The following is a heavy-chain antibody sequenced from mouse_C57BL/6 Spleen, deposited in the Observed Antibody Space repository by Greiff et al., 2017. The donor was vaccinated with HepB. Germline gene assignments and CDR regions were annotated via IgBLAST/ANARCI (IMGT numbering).Heavy chain of an antibody. V-gene: IGHV5-9-1*02. J-gene: IGHJ4*01. CDR1: GFTFSSYA. Sequence: EVKLMESGEGLVKPGGSLKLSCAASGFTFSSYAMSWVRQTPEKRLEWVAYISSGGDYIYYADTVKGRFPISRDNARNTLYLQMSSLKSEDTAMYYCTRDDYDYDGYYAMDYWGQGTSVTVSS. CDR3: TRDDYDYDGYYAMDY. D-gene: IGHD2-4*01. CDR2: ISSGGDYI.